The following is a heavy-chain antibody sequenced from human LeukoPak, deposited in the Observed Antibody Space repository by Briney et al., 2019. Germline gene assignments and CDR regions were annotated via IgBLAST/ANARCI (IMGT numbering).Heavy chain of an antibody. V-gene: IGHV1-8*01. J-gene: IGHJ3*02. D-gene: IGHD5-18*01. Sequence: GESLKISCKGSGYSFTSYDINWVRQATGQGLEWMGWMNPNSGNTGYAQKFQGRVTMTRNTSISTAYMELSSLRSEDTAVYYCARGGYAAFDAFDIWGQGTMVTVSS. CDR2: MNPNSGNT. CDR3: ARGGYAAFDAFDI. CDR1: GYSFTSYD.